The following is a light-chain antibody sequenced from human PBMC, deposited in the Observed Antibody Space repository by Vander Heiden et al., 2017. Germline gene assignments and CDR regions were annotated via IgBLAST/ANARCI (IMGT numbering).Light chain of an antibody. CDR3: QQFDDRPALI. CDR1: QDIRNF. J-gene: IGKJ4*01. CDR2: DAS. Sequence: DIQMTQSPSSLPASVGDRITITCQASQDIRNFLNWYQVKPGKAPKLLIYDASNLERGVPSRFSGSGSGTEFTLTISSLQPEDIATYYCQQFDDRPALIFGGGTKV. V-gene: IGKV1-33*01.